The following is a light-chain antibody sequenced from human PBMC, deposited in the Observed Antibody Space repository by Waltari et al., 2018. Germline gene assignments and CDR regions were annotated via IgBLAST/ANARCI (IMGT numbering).Light chain of an antibody. J-gene: IGKJ4*01. CDR2: EVS. CDR3: LQTMELPLT. CDR1: QTLLDSDVKTY. Sequence: DIVMTQTPLSLSVTPGPPSSLSCKSSQTLLDSDVKTYLYWYLQRPGQPPQPLIYEVSNRCSRVPDRFRGSGSGTEFTLKIRRVEADDVGVYYCLQTMELPLTFGGGTRVDIK. V-gene: IGKV2D-29*01.